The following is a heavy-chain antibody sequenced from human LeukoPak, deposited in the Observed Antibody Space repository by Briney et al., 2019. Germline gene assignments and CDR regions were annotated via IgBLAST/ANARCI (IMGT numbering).Heavy chain of an antibody. D-gene: IGHD4-17*01. Sequence: SVKVSCKASGGTFSSYAISWVRQAPGQGLEWMGGIIPIFGTANYAQKFQGRVTITADESTSTAYMELSSLRSEDTAVYYCARGLWGGYGDGGVDYWGQGTLVTVSS. J-gene: IGHJ4*02. CDR3: ARGLWGGYGDGGVDY. CDR1: GGTFSSYA. V-gene: IGHV1-69*13. CDR2: IIPIFGTA.